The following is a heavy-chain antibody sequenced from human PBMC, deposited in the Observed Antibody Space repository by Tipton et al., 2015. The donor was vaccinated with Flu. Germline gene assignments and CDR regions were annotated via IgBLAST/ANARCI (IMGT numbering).Heavy chain of an antibody. Sequence: TLSLTCTVSGGSIGSFYWNWIRRPPGKGLEWIGYIYNNAYTKYNPSLKSRVTISVDTSKKQFSLQLRSVTAADTAVYYCARPTHFDNSEAFDIWGQGTLVTVSS. V-gene: IGHV4-4*09. CDR2: IYNNAYT. CDR1: GGSIGSFY. CDR3: ARPTHFDNSEAFDI. D-gene: IGHD3-22*01. J-gene: IGHJ3*02.